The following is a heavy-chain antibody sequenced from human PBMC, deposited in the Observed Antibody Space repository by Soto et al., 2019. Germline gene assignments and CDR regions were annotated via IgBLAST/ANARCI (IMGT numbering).Heavy chain of an antibody. Sequence: EVQLVESGGGLVQPGGPLGLSCAASGFTFRSYWMHWVPQAPGKGLVWVSRINFYGSTTNYADFVKGQFTISRDNAKNTVYLQMNSLRAEDTAVYYCARGAGSAYYVDSWGQGTLVTVSS. CDR1: GFTFRSYW. CDR3: ARGAGSAYYVDS. CDR2: INFYGSTT. V-gene: IGHV3-74*01. J-gene: IGHJ4*02. D-gene: IGHD3-22*01.